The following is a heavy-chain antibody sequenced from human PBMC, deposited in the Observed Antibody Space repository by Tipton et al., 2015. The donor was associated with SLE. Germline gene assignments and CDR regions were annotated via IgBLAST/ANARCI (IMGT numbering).Heavy chain of an antibody. CDR2: IYYSGST. J-gene: IGHJ4*02. Sequence: TLSLTCTVSGGSISSYYWSWIRQPPGKGLEWIGYIYYSGSTNYNPSLKSRVTISVDTSKNQFSLKLSSVTAADTAVYYCARGGEQWLLDYWGQGTLVTVSS. CDR1: GGSISSYY. D-gene: IGHD6-19*01. V-gene: IGHV4-59*12. CDR3: ARGGEQWLLDY.